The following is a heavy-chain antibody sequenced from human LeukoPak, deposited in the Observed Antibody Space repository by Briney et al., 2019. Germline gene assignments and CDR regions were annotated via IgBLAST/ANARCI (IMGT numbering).Heavy chain of an antibody. D-gene: IGHD3-9*01. CDR3: ARGFSKLRYPGGYFDY. Sequence: PSETLSLTCAVYGGSFSGYYWSWIRQPPGKGLEWIGEINHSGSTNYNPSLKSRVTISVDTSKNQFSLKLSSVTAADTAVYYCARGFSKLRYPGGYFDYWGQGTLVTVSS. CDR1: GGSFSGYY. J-gene: IGHJ4*02. CDR2: INHSGST. V-gene: IGHV4-34*01.